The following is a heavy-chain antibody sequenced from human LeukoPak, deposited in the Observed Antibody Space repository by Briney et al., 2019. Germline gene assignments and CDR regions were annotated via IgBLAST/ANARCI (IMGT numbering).Heavy chain of an antibody. CDR2: INPNSGGT. CDR3: ARPEPGGGSGSYQGTFDY. CDR1: DPFTSYG. J-gene: IGHJ4*02. Sequence: ASVKVSCKASDPFTSYGINWVRPAPGQGLEWMGWINPNSGGTNYAQKFQGRVTMTRDTSISTAYMELSRLRSDDTAVYYCARPEPGGGSGSYQGTFDYWGQGTLVTVSS. V-gene: IGHV1-2*02. D-gene: IGHD1-26*01.